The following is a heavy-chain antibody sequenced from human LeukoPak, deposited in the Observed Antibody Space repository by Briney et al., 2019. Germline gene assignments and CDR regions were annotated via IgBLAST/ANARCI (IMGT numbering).Heavy chain of an antibody. Sequence: QPGRSLTLSCAASGFIFNSYGMSWVRQAPGGGLEWVSGITGSTRSTYYAGSVKGRFTISRDNAKNSLYLQMNSLRAEDTAVYYCAELGITMIGGVWGKGTTVTISS. V-gene: IGHV3-23*01. J-gene: IGHJ6*04. CDR2: ITGSTRST. D-gene: IGHD3-10*02. CDR1: GFIFNSYG. CDR3: AELGITMIGGV.